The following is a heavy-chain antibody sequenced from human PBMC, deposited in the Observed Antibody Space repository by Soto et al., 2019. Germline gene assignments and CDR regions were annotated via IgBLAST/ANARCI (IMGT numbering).Heavy chain of an antibody. D-gene: IGHD1-26*01. CDR1: GFTFSSYW. Sequence: PGGSLRLSCAASGFTFSSYWMSWVRQAPGKGLEWVARINQDGSEKYYVDSVKGRFTISRDNAKNSLYLQMNSLRAEDTAVYYSARDYPGGSYYHYCGQGAMVTVYS. J-gene: IGHJ4*02. CDR3: ARDYPGGSYYHY. V-gene: IGHV3-7*03. CDR2: INQDGSEK.